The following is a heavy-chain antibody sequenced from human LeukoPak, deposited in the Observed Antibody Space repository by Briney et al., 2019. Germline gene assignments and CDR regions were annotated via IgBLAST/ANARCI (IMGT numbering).Heavy chain of an antibody. J-gene: IGHJ2*01. V-gene: IGHV3-53*01. CDR3: ARYDFILISYFDL. D-gene: IGHD3-3*01. Sequence: GGSLRLSCAASGFTVSNNYMSWVRQAPGKKLEWVSDIYSDGTTFYADSVKGRFTISRDNSKNTLYLQVNSLRAEDTAVYHCARYDFILISYFDLWGRGALVTVSS. CDR2: IYSDGTT. CDR1: GFTVSNNY.